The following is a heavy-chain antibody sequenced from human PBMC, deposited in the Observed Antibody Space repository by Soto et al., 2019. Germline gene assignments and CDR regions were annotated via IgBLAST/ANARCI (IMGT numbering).Heavy chain of an antibody. J-gene: IGHJ6*03. V-gene: IGHV4-59*01. CDR2: IYYSGST. D-gene: IGHD3-9*01. CDR1: GGSISSYY. CDR3: ARDRGYDMTGEWYYYCYMDV. Sequence: SQTLSLTCTVSGGSISSYYWSWFRQPPGKGLEWIGYIYYSGSTNYNPSLKSRVTISVDTSKNQFSLKLSSVTAADTAAYYCARDRGYDMTGEWYYYCYMDVWGKGTTVTVSS.